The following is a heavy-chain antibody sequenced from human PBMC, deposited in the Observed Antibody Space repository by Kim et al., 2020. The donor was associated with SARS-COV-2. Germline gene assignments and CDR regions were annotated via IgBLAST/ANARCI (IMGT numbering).Heavy chain of an antibody. CDR3: ARIFSSYYYLDV. V-gene: IGHV4-39*01. Sequence: YYNPCLKSRVTMSADTSRNQISLKLSSVTAADTAVYFCARIFSSYYYLDVWGKGTSVTVSS. J-gene: IGHJ6*03.